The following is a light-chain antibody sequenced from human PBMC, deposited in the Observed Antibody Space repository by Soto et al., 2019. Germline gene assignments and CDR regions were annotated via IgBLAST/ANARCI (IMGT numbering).Light chain of an antibody. Sequence: VLTQPPSVSGAPGQRVTISCTGSSSNIGAGYDVHWYQQLPGTAPKLLIYGNSNRPSGVPDRFSGSKSGTSASLAITGLQAEDEADYYCQSYDSSLSGWVFGGGTKLTVL. CDR1: SSNIGAGYD. V-gene: IGLV1-40*01. CDR2: GNS. CDR3: QSYDSSLSGWV. J-gene: IGLJ3*02.